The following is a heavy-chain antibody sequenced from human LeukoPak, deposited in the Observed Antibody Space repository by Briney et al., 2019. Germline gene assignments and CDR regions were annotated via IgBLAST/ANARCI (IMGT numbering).Heavy chain of an antibody. Sequence: ASVKVSCKASGYTFTSYYMHWVRQAPGQGLEWMGIINPSGGSTSYAQKFQGRVTMTRDTSSSTVYMELSSLRSEDTALYYCARGGWNDFGTNWFDPWGQVTLVTVSS. D-gene: IGHD1-1*01. J-gene: IGHJ5*02. CDR1: GYTFTSYY. V-gene: IGHV1-46*01. CDR2: INPSGGST. CDR3: ARGGWNDFGTNWFDP.